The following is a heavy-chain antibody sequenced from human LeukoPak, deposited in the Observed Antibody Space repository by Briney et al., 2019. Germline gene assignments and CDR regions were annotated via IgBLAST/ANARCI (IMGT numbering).Heavy chain of an antibody. Sequence: GSLRLSCAASGFTFSGSAMHWVRQASGKGLEWVGRIRSKANSYATAYAASVKGRFTISRDDSKNTAYLQMNSLKTEDTAVYYCTRRSVLEAFDIWGQGTMVTVSS. CDR2: IRSKANSYAT. J-gene: IGHJ3*02. D-gene: IGHD3-3*01. CDR1: GFTFSGSA. CDR3: TRRSVLEAFDI. V-gene: IGHV3-73*01.